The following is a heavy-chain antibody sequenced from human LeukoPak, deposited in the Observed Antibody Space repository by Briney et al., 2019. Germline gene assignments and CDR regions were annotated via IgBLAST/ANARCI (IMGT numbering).Heavy chain of an antibody. CDR3: ARDLNEGATDY. J-gene: IGHJ4*02. Sequence: GGSLRLSCAASGFTFSCYWMSWVRQAPGKGLEWVANIKQDGSEKYYVDSVKGRFTISRDNAKNSLHLQMNSLRAEDTAVYYCARDLNEGATDYWGQGTLVTVSS. CDR1: GFTFSCYW. CDR2: IKQDGSEK. D-gene: IGHD1-26*01. V-gene: IGHV3-7*01.